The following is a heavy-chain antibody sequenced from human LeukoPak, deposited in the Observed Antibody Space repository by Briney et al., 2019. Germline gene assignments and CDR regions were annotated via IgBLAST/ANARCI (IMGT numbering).Heavy chain of an antibody. J-gene: IGHJ4*02. CDR1: GVSISSGVYY. CDR2: IYYSGST. Sequence: SQTLSLTCTVSGVSISSGVYYWSWIRQHPGKGLEWIGYIYYSGSTYYNPSLKSRVTISVDTSKNQFSLKLSSVTAADTAVYYCASREGVRVGYFDYWGQGTLVTVSS. CDR3: ASREGVRVGYFDY. D-gene: IGHD3-10*01. V-gene: IGHV4-31*03.